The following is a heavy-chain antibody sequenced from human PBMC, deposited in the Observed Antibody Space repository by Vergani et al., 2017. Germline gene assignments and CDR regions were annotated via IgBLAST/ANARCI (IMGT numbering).Heavy chain of an antibody. V-gene: IGHV4-34*01. CDR3: ARDGPIPSYYYYGMDV. J-gene: IGHJ6*02. Sequence: QVQLQQWGAGLLKPSETLSLTCAVYGGSFSGYYWSGIRQPQGKGLGWIGEINHSGSTNYNPSLKSRVTISVDTSKNQFSLKLSSVTAADTAVYYCARDGPIPSYYYYGMDVWGQGTTVTVSS. CDR1: GGSFSGYY. CDR2: INHSGST.